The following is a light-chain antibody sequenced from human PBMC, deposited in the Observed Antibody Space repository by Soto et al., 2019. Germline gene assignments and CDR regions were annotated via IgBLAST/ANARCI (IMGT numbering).Light chain of an antibody. V-gene: IGLV2-8*01. CDR1: SSDVGGYNY. Sequence: QSVLTQPPSASGSPGQPVTISCTGTSSDVGGYNYVSWYQQYPGKVPKLMVYEVNKRPSGVPDRFSGSKSGNTASLTVSGLQAEDEADYYCTSYAGGNNVFGTGTKVTVL. J-gene: IGLJ1*01. CDR2: EVN. CDR3: TSYAGGNNV.